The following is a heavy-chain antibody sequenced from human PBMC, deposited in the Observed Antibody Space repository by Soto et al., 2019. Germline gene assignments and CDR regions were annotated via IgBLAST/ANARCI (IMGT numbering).Heavy chain of an antibody. CDR2: ISGSGGST. CDR3: AKDQYSGSPGKPDY. J-gene: IGHJ4*02. CDR1: GFTLSSYA. D-gene: IGHD1-26*01. Sequence: EVQLLESRGGLVQPGGSLRLSCAASGFTLSSYAMSWVRQAPGKGLEWVSTISGSGGSTYYADSVKGRLTISRDNSKNTLYLQMNSLRDEDTAVYYCAKDQYSGSPGKPDYWGQGTLVTVSS. V-gene: IGHV3-23*01.